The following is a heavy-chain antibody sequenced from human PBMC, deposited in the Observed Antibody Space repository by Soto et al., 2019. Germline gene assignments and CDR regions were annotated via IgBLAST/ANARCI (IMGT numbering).Heavy chain of an antibody. V-gene: IGHV3-30*18. CDR2: ISFDGSDK. D-gene: IGHD3-16*02. CDR1: GFTFSYYA. J-gene: IGHJ4*02. CDR3: AKGLGELSPESFDY. Sequence: QVPLVESGGGVVQPGRSLRLSCAASGFTFSYYAMHWVRQAPGKGLEWVAVISFDGSDKYYGDSVKGRFTISRDNSKNTLDLQMNSLRADDTAVYYGAKGLGELSPESFDYWGQGTLITVSS.